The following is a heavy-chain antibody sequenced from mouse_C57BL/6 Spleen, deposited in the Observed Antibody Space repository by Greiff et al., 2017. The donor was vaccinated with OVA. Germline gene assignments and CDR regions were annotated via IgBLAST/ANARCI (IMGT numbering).Heavy chain of an antibody. V-gene: IGHV7-3*01. Sequence: EVKLMESGGGLVQPGGSLSLSCAASGFTFTDYYMSWVRQPPGKALEWLGFIRNKANGYTTEYSASVKGRFTISRDNSQSILYLQMNALRAEDSATYYWASTQERRYFDVWGTGTTVTVSS. CDR3: ASTQERRYFDV. J-gene: IGHJ1*03. CDR2: IRNKANGYTT. CDR1: GFTFTDYY.